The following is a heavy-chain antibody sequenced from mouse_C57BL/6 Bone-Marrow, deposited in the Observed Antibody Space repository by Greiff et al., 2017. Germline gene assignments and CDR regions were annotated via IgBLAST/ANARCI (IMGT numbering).Heavy chain of an antibody. V-gene: IGHV1-50*01. Sequence: QVQLQQPGAELVKPGASVKLSCKASGYTFTSYWMQWVKQRPGQGLEWIGEIDPSDSYTNYNQKFKGKATLTEDTSSSTAYMQLSSLTSEDSAVYYCARERVYYGSSLFAYWGQGTLVTVSA. CDR2: IDPSDSYT. CDR3: ARERVYYGSSLFAY. J-gene: IGHJ3*01. D-gene: IGHD1-1*01. CDR1: GYTFTSYW.